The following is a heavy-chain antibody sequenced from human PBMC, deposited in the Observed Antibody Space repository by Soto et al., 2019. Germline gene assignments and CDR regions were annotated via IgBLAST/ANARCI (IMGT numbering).Heavy chain of an antibody. Sequence: GGSLRLSCAASGFTFSSYAMSWVRQAPGKGLEWVSAISGSGGSTYYADSVKGRFTISRDNSKNTPYLQMNSLRAEDTAVYYCAKDSLPKKGAIFGVVIISGENWFDPWGQGTLVTVSS. D-gene: IGHD3-3*01. CDR1: GFTFSSYA. CDR3: AKDSLPKKGAIFGVVIISGENWFDP. J-gene: IGHJ5*02. CDR2: ISGSGGST. V-gene: IGHV3-23*01.